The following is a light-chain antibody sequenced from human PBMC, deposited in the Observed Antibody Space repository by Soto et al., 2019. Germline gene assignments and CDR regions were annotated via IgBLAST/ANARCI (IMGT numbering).Light chain of an antibody. V-gene: IGKV3-20*01. CDR1: QSVSSIY. J-gene: IGKJ2*01. CDR2: GAS. CDR3: QEYGSSPYT. Sequence: EIVLTQSPGTLSLSPGERATLSCRASQSVSSIYLAWYQQKPGQAPRLLIYGASSRATGIPDRLSGSGSGTGFTLSISRLKPEDFAVYYCQEYGSSPYTLGQGNKLEIK.